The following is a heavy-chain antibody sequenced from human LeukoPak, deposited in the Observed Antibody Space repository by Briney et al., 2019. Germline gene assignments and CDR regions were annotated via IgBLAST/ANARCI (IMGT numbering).Heavy chain of an antibody. J-gene: IGHJ4*02. V-gene: IGHV4-4*07. Sequence: PSETLSLTCTVSGGSIRSYWSWIRQPAGKGLEWIGRIYGSGSTDYNPSLKSRVTISVDTSKNQFSLKLSSVTAADTAVYYCARRIVVVTAAPNHYYFDYWGQGTLVTVSS. CDR2: IYGSGST. CDR3: ARRIVVVTAAPNHYYFDY. D-gene: IGHD2-21*02. CDR1: GGSIRSY.